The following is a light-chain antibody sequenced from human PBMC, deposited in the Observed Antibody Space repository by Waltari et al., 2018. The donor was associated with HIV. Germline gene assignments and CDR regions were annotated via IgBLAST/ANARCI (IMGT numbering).Light chain of an antibody. CDR1: ISNIGTNY. CDR2: SNN. Sequence: QSVLTQPTSASGTPGQKITISCSGNISNIGTNYVNWYQQFSGAAPKLLIFSNNQHPSGVPARFSGSKSGSAASLAISGLHSDDEAIYHCATWDDTLSGPVFGGGTKLTVL. V-gene: IGLV1-44*01. J-gene: IGLJ3*02. CDR3: ATWDDTLSGPV.